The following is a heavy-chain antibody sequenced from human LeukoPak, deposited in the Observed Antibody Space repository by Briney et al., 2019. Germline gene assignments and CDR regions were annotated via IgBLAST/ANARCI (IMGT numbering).Heavy chain of an antibody. V-gene: IGHV4-34*01. CDR3: ARTPLERLPFDY. CDR1: GGSFSGYY. Sequence: PSEPLSLTCAVYGGSFSGYYWSWLRQPPGKGLEWIGEINHSGSTNYNPSLKSRVTISVDTSKNQFSLKLSSVTAADTAVYYCARTPLERLPFDYWGQGTLVTVSS. D-gene: IGHD1-1*01. J-gene: IGHJ4*02. CDR2: INHSGST.